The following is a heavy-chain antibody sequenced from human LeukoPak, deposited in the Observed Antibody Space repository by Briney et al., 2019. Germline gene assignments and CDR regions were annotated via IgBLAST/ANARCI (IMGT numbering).Heavy chain of an antibody. CDR2: IYYSGST. Sequence: SETLSLTCTVSGGSITSYYWSWIRQPPGKGLEWIGYIYYSGSTYYNPSLKSRVTISVDTSKDQFSLRLSSVTAADTALYYCAGHHTGTLRVDYWGQGTLVTVSS. V-gene: IGHV4-59*04. CDR3: AGHHTGTLRVDY. CDR1: GGSITSYY. D-gene: IGHD1-1*01. J-gene: IGHJ4*02.